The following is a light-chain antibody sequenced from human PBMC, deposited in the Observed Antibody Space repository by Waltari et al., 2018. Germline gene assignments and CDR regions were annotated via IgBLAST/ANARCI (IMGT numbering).Light chain of an antibody. CDR1: RSDVGAYDF. V-gene: IGLV2-14*03. CDR2: DVT. J-gene: IGLJ1*01. Sequence: HSALTQPASVSGSPGQSITISCTGTRSDVGAYDFVSWYRQHPDEVPNLIIFDVTERPSGISARFSGSRSGNTASLTISGLQADDEADYYCAAYTSSSNFVFGSGTTVTV. CDR3: AAYTSSSNFV.